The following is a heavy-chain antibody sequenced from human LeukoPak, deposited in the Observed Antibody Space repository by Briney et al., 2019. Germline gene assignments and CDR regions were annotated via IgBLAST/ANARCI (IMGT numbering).Heavy chain of an antibody. CDR3: ATGIQLWLQAGYYYYMDV. Sequence: ASVKVSCKVSGYTLTELSMHWVRQAPGKGLEWMGGFDPEDGETIYAQKLQGRVTMTEDTSTDTAYMELSSLRSEDTAVYYCATGIQLWLQAGYYYYMDVWGKGTTVTVSS. D-gene: IGHD5-18*01. CDR1: GYTLTELS. CDR2: FDPEDGET. J-gene: IGHJ6*03. V-gene: IGHV1-24*01.